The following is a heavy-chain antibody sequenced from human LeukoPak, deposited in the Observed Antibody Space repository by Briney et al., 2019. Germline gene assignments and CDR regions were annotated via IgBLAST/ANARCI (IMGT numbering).Heavy chain of an antibody. Sequence: KPSETLSLTCAVYGGSFSGYYWSWIRQPPGKGLEWIGEINHSGSTNYNPSLKSRVTMSVDTSKNQFSLKLSSVTAADTAVYYCARGQSIVGATGDYWGQGTLVTVS. CDR1: GGSFSGYY. J-gene: IGHJ4*02. CDR3: ARGQSIVGATGDY. CDR2: INHSGST. D-gene: IGHD1-26*01. V-gene: IGHV4-34*01.